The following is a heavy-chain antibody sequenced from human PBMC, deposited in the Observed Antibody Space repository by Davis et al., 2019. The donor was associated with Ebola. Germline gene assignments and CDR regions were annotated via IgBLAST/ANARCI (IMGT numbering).Heavy chain of an antibody. CDR3: ARHLYQNNYDYIWGSYRYAEPYFDY. D-gene: IGHD3-16*02. Sequence: SETLSLTCTVSGGSISSSSYYWGWIRQPPGKGLEWIGSIYYSGSTYYNPSLKSRVTISVDTSKNQFSLKLSSVTAADTAVYYCARHLYQNNYDYIWGSYRYAEPYFDYWGQGTLVTVSS. J-gene: IGHJ4*02. CDR1: GGSISSSSYY. CDR2: IYYSGST. V-gene: IGHV4-39*01.